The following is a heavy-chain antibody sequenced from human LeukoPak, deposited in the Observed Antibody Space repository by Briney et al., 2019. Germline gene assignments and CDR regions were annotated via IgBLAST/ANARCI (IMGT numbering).Heavy chain of an antibody. V-gene: IGHV1-3*01. CDR2: INAGNGNT. CDR3: ARGSEGGYNYGFFDS. J-gene: IGHJ4*02. Sequence: ASVKVSCKASGYTFTSYAIHWVRQAPGQRLEWMGWINAGNGNTKYSQKFQGRVTITRDTSASTAYMELSSLRSEDTAMFYCARGSEGGYNYGFFDSGGQGTLVTVSS. D-gene: IGHD5-18*01. CDR1: GYTFTSYA.